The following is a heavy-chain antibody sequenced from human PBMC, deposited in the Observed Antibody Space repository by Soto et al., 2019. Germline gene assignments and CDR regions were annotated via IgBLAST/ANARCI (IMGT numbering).Heavy chain of an antibody. J-gene: IGHJ6*02. CDR2: ISAFNGNT. CDR1: GYTFSSYG. V-gene: IGHV1-18*01. Sequence: QVHLVQSGGEVKKPGASVKVSCTASGYTFSSYGISWVRQAPGQGLEWMGWISAFNGNTNSVQRLQGRVALTTDASTNTAYMELRSLRSDDTAVYYCARGGDYYYGLDVWGQGNTVTVSS. CDR3: ARGGDYYYGLDV. D-gene: IGHD3-16*01.